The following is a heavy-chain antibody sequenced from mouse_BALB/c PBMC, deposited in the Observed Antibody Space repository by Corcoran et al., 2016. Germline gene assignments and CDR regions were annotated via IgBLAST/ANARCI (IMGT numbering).Heavy chain of an antibody. D-gene: IGHD1-1*01. Sequence: QVTLKESGPGILQPSQTLSLTCSFSGFSLSTSGMGVSWIRQPSGKGLEWLAHIYWDDDNRYNPSLKSRLTISKDTPRNQVFIKITSVDTADTATYYCARRGITTVVGAMDYWGQGTSVTVSS. CDR1: GFSLSTSGMG. CDR3: ARRGITTVVGAMDY. J-gene: IGHJ4*01. CDR2: IYWDDDN. V-gene: IGHV8-12*01.